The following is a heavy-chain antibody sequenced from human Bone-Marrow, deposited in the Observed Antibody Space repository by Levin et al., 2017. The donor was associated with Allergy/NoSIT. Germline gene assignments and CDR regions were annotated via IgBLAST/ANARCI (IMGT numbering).Heavy chain of an antibody. CDR2: ISGSGDTT. V-gene: IGHV3-23*01. CDR1: GFTFSSYA. Sequence: GGSLRLSCVASGFTFSSYAMSWVRQAPVKGLEWVSGISGSGDTTNYADSVKGRFTISRDNSKNTVYLQMSSVRAEDTAVYYCAKDLYYSSDWCYGDYWGQGILVTVSS. J-gene: IGHJ4*02. CDR3: AKDLYYSSDWCYGDY. D-gene: IGHD6-19*01.